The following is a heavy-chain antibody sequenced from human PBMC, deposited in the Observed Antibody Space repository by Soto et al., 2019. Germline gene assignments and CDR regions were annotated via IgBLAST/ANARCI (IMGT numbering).Heavy chain of an antibody. J-gene: IGHJ4*02. Sequence: GGSLSLSCAASGFTFSSYGMHWVRQAPGKGLEWVAVISYDGSNKYYADSVKGRLTISRDNSKNTLYLQMNSLRAEDTAVYYCAKGASTAMVTDYFDYWGQGTLVTVSS. CDR3: AKGASTAMVTDYFDY. CDR2: ISYDGSNK. CDR1: GFTFSSYG. V-gene: IGHV3-30*18. D-gene: IGHD5-18*01.